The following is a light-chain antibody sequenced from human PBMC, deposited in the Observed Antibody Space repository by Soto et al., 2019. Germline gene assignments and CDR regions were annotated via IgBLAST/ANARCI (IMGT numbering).Light chain of an antibody. CDR3: SSYSTTSNLV. CDR1: NTDVSAYDY. J-gene: IGLJ1*01. CDR2: DVI. Sequence: QSALTQPASVSGSPGQSITISCSGTNTDVSAYDYVSWYQQHPGKAPKLILYDVINRPSGVSDRFSGSKSGNTASLTISGLQAEDEAEYYCSSYSTTSNLVFGTGTKLTVL. V-gene: IGLV2-14*03.